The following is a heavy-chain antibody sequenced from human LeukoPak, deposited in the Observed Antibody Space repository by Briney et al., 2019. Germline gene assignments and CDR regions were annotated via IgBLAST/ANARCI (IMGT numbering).Heavy chain of an antibody. CDR1: GFTVSSNY. J-gene: IGHJ5*02. CDR3: ARDRGDGYNSWFDP. V-gene: IGHV3-66*01. Sequence: GSLRLSCAASGFTVSSNYMSWVRQAPGKGLEWVSVIYSGGSTYYADSVKGRFTISRDNSKNTLYLQMNSLRAEDTAVYYCARDRGDGYNSWFDPWGQGTLVTVSS. CDR2: IYSGGST. D-gene: IGHD5-24*01.